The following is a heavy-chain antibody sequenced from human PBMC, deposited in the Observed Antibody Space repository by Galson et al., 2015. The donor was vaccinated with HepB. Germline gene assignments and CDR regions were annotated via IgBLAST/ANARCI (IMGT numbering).Heavy chain of an antibody. J-gene: IGHJ6*02. CDR1: GGSISSGDCY. V-gene: IGHV4-30-4*01. Sequence: TLSLTCTVSGGSISSGDCYWRWIRQPPGKGLEWIGYIYYSGSTYYNPSLKSRVTISVDTSKNQFSLKLSSVTAADTAVYYCARTLVVPRWGPDDYYYGMDVWGQGTTVTVSS. D-gene: IGHD2-2*01. CDR2: IYYSGST. CDR3: ARTLVVPRWGPDDYYYGMDV.